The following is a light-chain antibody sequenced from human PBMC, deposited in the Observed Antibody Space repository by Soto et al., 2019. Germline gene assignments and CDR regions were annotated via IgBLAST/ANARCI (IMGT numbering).Light chain of an antibody. V-gene: IGLV1-36*01. CDR3: AAWDDSLNAPG. Sequence: QSVLTQPPSVSEAPRQRVTISCSGSSSNIGNNAVNWYQQLPGKAPELLIYYDDLLPSGVSDRFSGSKSGTSASLAISGLQSEDEADYYCAAWDDSLNAPGFGTGTKVTVL. CDR1: SSNIGNNA. CDR2: YDD. J-gene: IGLJ1*01.